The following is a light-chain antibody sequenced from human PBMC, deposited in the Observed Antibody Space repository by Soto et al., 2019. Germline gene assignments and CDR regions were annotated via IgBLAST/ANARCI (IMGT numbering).Light chain of an antibody. J-gene: IGKJ1*01. V-gene: IGKV1-33*01. CDR1: QNINNY. CDR2: DAS. CDR3: QQYDNLPGGA. Sequence: DIQMTQSPSSLSASVGDRVTITCRASQNINNYLNWYQQKPGKAPKLLIYDASNLETGVPSRFSGSGSGTDFTFTISSLQPEDIATYYCQQYDNLPGGAFGQGTKVEIK.